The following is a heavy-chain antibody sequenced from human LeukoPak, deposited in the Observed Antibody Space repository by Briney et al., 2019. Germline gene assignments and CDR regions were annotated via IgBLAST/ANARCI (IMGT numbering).Heavy chain of an antibody. CDR2: IKQDGSEK. V-gene: IGHV3-7*03. Sequence: GGSLRLSCAASGFTFSSYWMSWVRQAPGKGLEWVANIKQDGSEKYYVDSVKGRFTISRDNAKNTLYLQMSSLRAEDTAVYYCAKGFWSGFGYFDCWGQGTLVTVSS. CDR1: GFTFSSYW. J-gene: IGHJ4*02. D-gene: IGHD3-3*01. CDR3: AKGFWSGFGYFDC.